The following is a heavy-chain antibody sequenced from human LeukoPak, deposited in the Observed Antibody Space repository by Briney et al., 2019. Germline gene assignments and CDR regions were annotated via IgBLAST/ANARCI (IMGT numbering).Heavy chain of an antibody. D-gene: IGHD2/OR15-2a*01. CDR1: GFSFSSYG. V-gene: IGHV3-30*02. CDR3: ARGAFYDY. Sequence: GSLRLSCAASGFSFSSYGMHWVRQAPGKGLEWVAFIRYDGNNKYYADSVKGRFTISRDNSKNTLYLQMNSLRAEDTALYFWARGAFYDYWGQGSLVTVSS. J-gene: IGHJ4*02. CDR2: IRYDGNNK.